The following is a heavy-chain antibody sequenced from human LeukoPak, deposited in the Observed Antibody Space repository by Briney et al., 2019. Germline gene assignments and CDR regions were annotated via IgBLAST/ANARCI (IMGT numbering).Heavy chain of an antibody. D-gene: IGHD5-12*01. Sequence: SETLSLTCTVSGGSISSSSYYWGWIRQPPGKGLEWIGYIYYSGSTNYNPSLKSRVTISVDTSKNQFSLKLSSVTAADTAVYYCARRGYSGYDYFIENWGQGTLVTVSS. J-gene: IGHJ4*02. CDR2: IYYSGST. CDR3: ARRGYSGYDYFIEN. CDR1: GGSISSSSYY. V-gene: IGHV4-61*05.